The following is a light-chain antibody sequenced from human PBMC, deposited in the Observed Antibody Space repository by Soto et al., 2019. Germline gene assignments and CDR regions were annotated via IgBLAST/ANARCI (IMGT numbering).Light chain of an antibody. CDR2: DDT. Sequence: SYELTQPPSVSVAPGQTARITCGGNNIGAYSVYWYQQKSGQAPVLVVYDDTNRPSGIPGRFSGFNSGNTATLTISSVEAGDEAAYYCQVWDSDSDPSYVFGGGTKLTVL. CDR3: QVWDSDSDPSYV. J-gene: IGLJ1*01. CDR1: NIGAYS. V-gene: IGLV3-21*02.